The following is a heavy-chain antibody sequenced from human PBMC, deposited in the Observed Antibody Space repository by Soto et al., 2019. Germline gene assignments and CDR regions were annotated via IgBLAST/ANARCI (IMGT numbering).Heavy chain of an antibody. D-gene: IGHD5-18*01. CDR2: IYSDGSA. J-gene: IGHJ4*02. Sequence: EVQLVESGGGLVQPGGSLRLSCAASGFTVSSKYMSWVRQAPGKGLEWVSVIYSDGSAYYADSVKGRFTISRDNSKNTLYLQMNSLRAEDTAVYYCARHGYNYGGGYVDYRGQGTLVTVSS. CDR3: ARHGYNYGGGYVDY. CDR1: GFTVSSKY. V-gene: IGHV3-66*04.